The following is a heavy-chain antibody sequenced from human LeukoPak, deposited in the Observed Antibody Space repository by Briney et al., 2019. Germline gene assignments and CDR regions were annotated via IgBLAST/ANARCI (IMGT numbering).Heavy chain of an antibody. CDR1: GFTFSSYW. V-gene: IGHV3-7*01. CDR3: ARDRGDYGDYVPHWYFDL. Sequence: GGSLRLSCAASGFTFSSYWMSWVRQAPGKGLEWVANIKQDGSEKYYVDSVKGRFTISRDNAKNSLYLQMNSLRAEDTAVYYCARDRGDYGDYVPHWYFDLWGRGTLVTVSS. CDR2: IKQDGSEK. D-gene: IGHD4-17*01. J-gene: IGHJ2*01.